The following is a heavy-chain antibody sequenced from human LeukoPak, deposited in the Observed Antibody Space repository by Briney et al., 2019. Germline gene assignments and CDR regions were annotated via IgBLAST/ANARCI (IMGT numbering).Heavy chain of an antibody. D-gene: IGHD3-3*02. CDR2: ISSSGSTI. V-gene: IGHV3-11*04. J-gene: IGHJ3*02. CDR1: GFTFSDYY. CDR3: ARGHSWSGYYDDAFDI. Sequence: GGSLRLSCAASGFTFSDYYMSWIRQAPGKGLEWVSYISSSGSTIYYADSVKGRFTISRDNAKNSLYLQMNSLRAEDTAVYYCARGHSWSGYYDDAFDIWGQGTMVTVSS.